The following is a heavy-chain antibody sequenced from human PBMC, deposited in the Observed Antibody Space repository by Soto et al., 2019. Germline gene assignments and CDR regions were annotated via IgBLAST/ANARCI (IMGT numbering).Heavy chain of an antibody. V-gene: IGHV4-39*01. CDR3: APLTVSLSGPYGIHV. Sequence: PPATLSLTCRVSGYSVRKSDYYWAWIRQPPGKGLEWIGSMFYSGLTYYNPSLKSRVTLSVDTSKNHFSVRLNSVTAADTAVYYCAPLTVSLSGPYGIHVWGQGTTVTVSS. J-gene: IGHJ6*02. D-gene: IGHD2-15*01. CDR1: GYSVRKSDYY. CDR2: MFYSGLT.